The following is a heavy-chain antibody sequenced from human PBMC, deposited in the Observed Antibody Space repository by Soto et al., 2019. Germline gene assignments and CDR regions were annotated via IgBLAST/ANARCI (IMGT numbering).Heavy chain of an antibody. Sequence: SETLSLTCAVYGLSFSGYYWSWIRQPPGKGLEWIGEINHSGSTNYNPSLKSRVTISVDTSKNQFSLKLSSVTAADTAVYYCAGPVTTRGGFDPWGQGTLVTVSS. J-gene: IGHJ5*02. D-gene: IGHD4-17*01. CDR3: AGPVTTRGGFDP. V-gene: IGHV4-34*01. CDR1: GLSFSGYY. CDR2: INHSGST.